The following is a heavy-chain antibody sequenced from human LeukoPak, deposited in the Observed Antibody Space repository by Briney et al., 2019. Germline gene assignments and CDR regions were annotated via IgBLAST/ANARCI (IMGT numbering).Heavy chain of an antibody. D-gene: IGHD3-10*01. V-gene: IGHV3-23*01. Sequence: GGSLRLSCAASGFTFSSYEMNWVRQAPGRGLEWVSAISGSGGSTYYADSVKGRFTISRDNSKNTLYLHMNSLRAEDTAVYYCAKALRYGSGSFGDYFDYWGPGTLVTVSS. CDR2: ISGSGGST. CDR1: GFTFSSYE. CDR3: AKALRYGSGSFGDYFDY. J-gene: IGHJ4*02.